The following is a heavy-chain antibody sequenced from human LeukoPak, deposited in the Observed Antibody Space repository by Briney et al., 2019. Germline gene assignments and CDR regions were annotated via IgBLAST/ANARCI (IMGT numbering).Heavy chain of an antibody. CDR1: GGTFSSYA. D-gene: IGHD2-8*01. J-gene: IGHJ4*02. CDR2: IIPIFGTA. CDR3: ARAHRYCTNGVCPRHLDY. Sequence: ASVKVSCKASGGTFSSYAISWVRQAPGQGLEWMGGIIPIFGTANYAQKLQGRVTITADESTSTAYMELSSLRSEDTAVYYCARAHRYCTNGVCPRHLDYWGQGTLVTVSS. V-gene: IGHV1-69*13.